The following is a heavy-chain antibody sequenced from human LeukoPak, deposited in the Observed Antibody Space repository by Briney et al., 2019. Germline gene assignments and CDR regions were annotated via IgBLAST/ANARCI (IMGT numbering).Heavy chain of an antibody. CDR2: MYPNTGNT. Sequence: ASVKVSCKASGYTFTSYDINWVRQATGQGLEWMRWMYPNTGNTGYAQKFQGRVTMTRNTSISTAYMELSSLRSEDTAVYYCARGLGYYDSSGYYGPNWFDPWGQGTLVTVSS. V-gene: IGHV1-8*01. CDR3: ARGLGYYDSSGYYGPNWFDP. CDR1: GYTFTSYD. J-gene: IGHJ5*02. D-gene: IGHD3-22*01.